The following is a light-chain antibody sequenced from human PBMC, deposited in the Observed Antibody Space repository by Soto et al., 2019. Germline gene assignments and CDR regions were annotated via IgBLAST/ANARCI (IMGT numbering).Light chain of an antibody. CDR1: QSRQHNIGNTL. Sequence: EIVMTQSPLSLTVTPGEPASISCKSSQSRQHNIGNTLLDWYMQKPGQSPQLLIYLGSRRAPGAPDRVYGSGSGTDFTLRISTVEADDAAIYYCMQALQTPRTFGQGTKLEI. V-gene: IGKV2-28*01. J-gene: IGKJ1*01. CDR3: MQALQTPRT. CDR2: LGS.